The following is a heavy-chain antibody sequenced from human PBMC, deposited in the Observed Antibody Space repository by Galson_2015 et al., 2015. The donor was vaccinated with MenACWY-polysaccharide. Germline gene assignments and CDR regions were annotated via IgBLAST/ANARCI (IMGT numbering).Heavy chain of an antibody. Sequence: SCKASGYSFSSYDINWVRQTTGQGLEWMGLMNPNSGNTGYAQKFQGRVTMTRNTSISIAYMELSSLRSVDTAVYYCARGGKYYYDSSGYLNWFDPWGQGTLVTVSS. CDR2: MNPNSGNT. CDR1: GYSFSSYD. V-gene: IGHV1-8*01. CDR3: ARGGKYYYDSSGYLNWFDP. D-gene: IGHD3-22*01. J-gene: IGHJ5*02.